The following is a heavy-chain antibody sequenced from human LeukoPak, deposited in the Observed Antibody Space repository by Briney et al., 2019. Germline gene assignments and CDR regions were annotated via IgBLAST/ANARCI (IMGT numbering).Heavy chain of an antibody. CDR1: GGSINSSYYY. CDR2: IYYSGST. J-gene: IGHJ4*02. CDR3: ASGYDSSGHDY. V-gene: IGHV4-39*07. Sequence: SETLSLTCTVSGGSINSSYYYWGWIRQPPGKGLEWIGSIYYSGSTYYNPSLKSRVTISVDTSKNQFSLKLSSVTAADTAVYYCASGYDSSGHDYWGQGTLVTVSS. D-gene: IGHD3-22*01.